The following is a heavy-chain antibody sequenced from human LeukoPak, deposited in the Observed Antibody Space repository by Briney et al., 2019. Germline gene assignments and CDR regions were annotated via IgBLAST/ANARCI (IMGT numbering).Heavy chain of an antibody. D-gene: IGHD3-22*01. V-gene: IGHV4-59*01. J-gene: IGHJ3*02. CDR3: ARDSSGDDAFDI. Sequence: PSETLSLTCTVSGGSISSYYWSWIRQPPGKGLEWIGYIYYSGSTNYNPSLKSRVTISVDTSKNQFSLKLSSVTAADTAVYYCARDSSGDDAFDIWGQGTMVTVSS. CDR2: IYYSGST. CDR1: GGSISSYY.